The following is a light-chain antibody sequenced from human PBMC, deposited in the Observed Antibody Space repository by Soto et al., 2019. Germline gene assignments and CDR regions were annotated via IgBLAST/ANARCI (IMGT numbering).Light chain of an antibody. Sequence: QSVLTQPASVSGSPGQSITISCTGTSIDVGGYNYVSWYQQHPGKAPKLMIYEVSNRPSGVSNRFSGSKSGNTASLTISGLQPADEADYYCSSYTSSTTIFGTGSQVT. CDR3: SSYTSSTTI. V-gene: IGLV2-14*01. J-gene: IGLJ1*01. CDR2: EVS. CDR1: SIDVGGYNY.